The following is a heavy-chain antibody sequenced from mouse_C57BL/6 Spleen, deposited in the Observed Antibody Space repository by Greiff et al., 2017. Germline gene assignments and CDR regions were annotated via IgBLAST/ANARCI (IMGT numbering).Heavy chain of an antibody. CDR3: ARGGLLRAMDY. CDR1: GYTFTDYY. Sequence: VQRVESGAELVRPGASVKLSCKASGYTFTDYYINWVKQRPGQGLEWIARIYPGSGNTYYNEKFKGKATLTAEKSSSTAYMQLSSLTSEDSAVYFCARGGLLRAMDYWGQGTSVTVSS. D-gene: IGHD1-1*01. V-gene: IGHV1-76*01. CDR2: IYPGSGNT. J-gene: IGHJ4*01.